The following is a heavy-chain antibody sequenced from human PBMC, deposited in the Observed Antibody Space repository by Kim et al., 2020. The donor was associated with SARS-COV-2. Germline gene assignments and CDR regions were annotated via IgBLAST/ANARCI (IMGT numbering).Heavy chain of an antibody. V-gene: IGHV1-3*01. CDR3: AKQSPYSSCWSVHYYYGMDV. D-gene: IGHD6-13*01. Sequence: ASVKVSCKASGYTFTSYAMHWVRQAPGQRLEWMGWINAGNGNTKYSQKFQGRVTITRDTSASTAYMELSSLRSDDTAVYYCAKQSPYSSCWSVHYYYGMDVWGQGTTVTVSS. CDR2: INAGNGNT. CDR1: GYTFTSYA. J-gene: IGHJ6*02.